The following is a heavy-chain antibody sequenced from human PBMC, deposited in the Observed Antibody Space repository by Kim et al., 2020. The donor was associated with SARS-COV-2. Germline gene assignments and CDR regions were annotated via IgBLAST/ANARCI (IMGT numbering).Heavy chain of an antibody. CDR1: GFTFSDYY. V-gene: IGHV3-11*01. CDR3: ARGVYCSSTSCYRSYYYYMDV. Sequence: GGSLRLSCAASGFTFSDYYMSWIRQAPGKGLEWVSYISSSGSTIYYADSVKGRFTISRDNAKNSLYLQMNSLRAEDTAVYYCARGVYCSSTSCYRSYYYYMDVWGKGTTVTVSS. J-gene: IGHJ6*03. D-gene: IGHD2-2*01. CDR2: ISSSGSTI.